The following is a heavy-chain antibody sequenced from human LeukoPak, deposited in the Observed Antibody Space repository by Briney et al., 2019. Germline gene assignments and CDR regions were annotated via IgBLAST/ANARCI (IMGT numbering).Heavy chain of an antibody. V-gene: IGHV1-2*02. CDR2: INPNSGGT. CDR1: GYTFTGYY. D-gene: IGHD6-13*01. CDR3: ARVGSWQQPKLDY. J-gene: IGHJ4*02. Sequence: ASVKVSCKASGYTFTGYYMHWVRQAPGQGLEWMGWINPNSGGTNYAQKLQGRVTMTTDTSTSTAYMELRSLRSDDTAVYYCARVGSWQQPKLDYWGQGTLVTVSS.